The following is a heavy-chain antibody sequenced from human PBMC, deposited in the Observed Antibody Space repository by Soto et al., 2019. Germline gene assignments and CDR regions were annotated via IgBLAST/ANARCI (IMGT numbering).Heavy chain of an antibody. V-gene: IGHV3-23*04. Sequence: VQLVESGGGVVQPGRSLRLSCAASGFTFSSYGMHWVRQAPGKGLEWVSAISGSGGSSGSGDSTYYADSVKGRFTISRDNSKNTLYLQMNSLRAEDTAIYYCANHLSPDPDWFDPWGQGTLVTVSS. CDR2: ISGSGGSSGSGDST. CDR1: GFTFSSYG. CDR3: ANHLSPDPDWFDP. J-gene: IGHJ5*02.